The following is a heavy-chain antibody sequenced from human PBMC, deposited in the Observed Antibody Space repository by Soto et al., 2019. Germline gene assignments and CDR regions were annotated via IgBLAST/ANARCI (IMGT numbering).Heavy chain of an antibody. Sequence: ASVKVSCKASGYTFTIYAMHWVLQAPGQRLEWMGWINAGNGNTKYSQKFQGRVTITRDTSASTAYMELSSLRSEDTAVYYCARGITLPTQIDYRGQGNLVPVAS. CDR3: ARGITLPTQIDY. J-gene: IGHJ4*02. CDR2: INAGNGNT. D-gene: IGHD1-20*01. CDR1: GYTFTIYA. V-gene: IGHV1-3*01.